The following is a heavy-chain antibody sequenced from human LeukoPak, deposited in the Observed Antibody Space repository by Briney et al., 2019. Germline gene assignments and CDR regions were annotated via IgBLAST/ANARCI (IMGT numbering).Heavy chain of an antibody. CDR2: ASSTSGST. Sequence: GGSLRLSCAASRFTFRSYAMSWVRQAPGKGLEWVSAASSTSGSTYYADSVKGRFTISRDNSKNTLYLQMDSRRAEDTAIYYCAKESSSHDFENWGQGTLVTVSS. CDR1: RFTFRSYA. J-gene: IGHJ4*02. V-gene: IGHV3-23*01. CDR3: AKESSSHDFEN. D-gene: IGHD6-13*01.